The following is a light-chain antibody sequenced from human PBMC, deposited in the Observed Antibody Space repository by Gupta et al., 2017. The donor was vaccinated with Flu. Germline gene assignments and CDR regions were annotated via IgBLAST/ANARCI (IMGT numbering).Light chain of an antibody. CDR1: QSVSSN. CDR2: GES. J-gene: IGKJ5*01. V-gene: IGKV3-15*01. CDR3: QLHDYSPRIT. Sequence: ETAMTPSPASLSVSPGQRATLSCRASQSVSSNVAWYPQKPSLAPRRLIYGESTRATGNEARFSGSGSGTECTLTRRSRQSEDFTVDYCQLHDYSPRITFGQGTRLEIK.